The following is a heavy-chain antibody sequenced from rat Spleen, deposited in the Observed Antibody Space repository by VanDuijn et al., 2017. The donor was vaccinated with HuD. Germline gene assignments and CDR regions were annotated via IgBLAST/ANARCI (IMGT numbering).Heavy chain of an antibody. V-gene: IGHV2-30*01. CDR1: GFSLTSYN. CDR3: ARVGYSSYIRYFDY. D-gene: IGHD1-2*01. CDR2: IWTGGTT. Sequence: QVQLKESGPGLVQPSQTPSLTCPVSGFSLTSYNVHWVRQPPGKGLEWMGVIWTGGTTAYNSLLKSRLSISRDTSKSQVFLKMNSLQTEDTATYYCARVGYSSYIRYFDYWGQGVMVTVSS. J-gene: IGHJ2*01.